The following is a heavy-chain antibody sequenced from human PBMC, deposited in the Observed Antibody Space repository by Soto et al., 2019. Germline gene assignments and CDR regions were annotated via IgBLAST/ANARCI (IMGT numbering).Heavy chain of an antibody. J-gene: IGHJ6*02. CDR3: ARGGGSYYYGSGSYYNQPNRRMDV. V-gene: IGHV1-69*01. CDR1: GGTFSSYA. CDR2: IIPIFGTA. Sequence: QVQLVQSGAEVKKPGSSVKVSCKASGGTFSSYAISWVRQAPGQGLEWMGGIIPIFGTANYAQKFQGRVTITADESTSTAYMKLSSLRSEDTAVYYCARGGGSYYYGSGSYYNQPNRRMDVWGQGTTVTVSS. D-gene: IGHD3-10*01.